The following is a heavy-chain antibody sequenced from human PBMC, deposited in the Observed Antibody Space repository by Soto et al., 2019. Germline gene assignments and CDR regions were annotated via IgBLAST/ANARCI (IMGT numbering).Heavy chain of an antibody. V-gene: IGHV3-13*01. D-gene: IGHD6-6*01. Sequence: GGSLRLSCAASGFTFSSYDMHWVRQATGKGLEWVSAIGTAGDTYYPGSVKGRFTISRENAKNSLYLQMNSLRAEDTAVYYCARELRIAARRYYYYGMDVWGQGTTVT. CDR1: GFTFSSYD. CDR2: IGTAGDT. CDR3: ARELRIAARRYYYYGMDV. J-gene: IGHJ6*02.